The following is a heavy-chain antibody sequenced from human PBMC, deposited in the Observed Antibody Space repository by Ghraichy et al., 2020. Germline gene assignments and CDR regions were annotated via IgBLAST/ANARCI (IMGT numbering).Heavy chain of an antibody. J-gene: IGHJ6*02. CDR1: GGSFSEYS. CDR2: INHSGST. CDR3: ARGTIRYGMDV. D-gene: IGHD5-12*01. Sequence: SETLSLTCTVYGGSFSEYSWTWIRQPPGKGLECIGEINHSGSTNYNPSLKSRVTMSVATSKNQFSLKLSSVTAADTAVYYCARGTIRYGMDVWGQGTTVTVSS. V-gene: IGHV4-34*01.